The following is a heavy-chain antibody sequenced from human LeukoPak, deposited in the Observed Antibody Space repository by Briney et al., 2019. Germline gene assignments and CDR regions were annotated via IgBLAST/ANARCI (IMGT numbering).Heavy chain of an antibody. CDR1: GYNFTTYW. V-gene: IGHV5-51*01. CDR3: ARQSTSSSPFDY. J-gene: IGHJ4*02. D-gene: IGHD6-6*01. CDR2: VYPGASDT. Sequence: GALEIFWKSSGYNFTTYWIAWGRQMPGKGLEWGGIVYPGASDTRYSPSFQGQVTISADKSINPAYLQWSSLKASDTAIYYCARQSTSSSPFDYWGQGTLVTVSS.